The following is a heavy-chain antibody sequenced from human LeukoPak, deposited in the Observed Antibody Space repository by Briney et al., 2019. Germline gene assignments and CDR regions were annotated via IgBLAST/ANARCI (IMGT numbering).Heavy chain of an antibody. Sequence: KPGGSLRLSCAASGFTFSNAWMSWVRQAPGKGLEWVGRIKSKTDGGTTDYAAPVKGRFTISRDDSKNTLYLQMNSLKTEDTAVYYCTTGPPLRYFDWCFDYWGQGTLVTVSS. V-gene: IGHV3-15*01. CDR2: IKSKTDGGTT. J-gene: IGHJ4*02. CDR3: TTGPPLRYFDWCFDY. CDR1: GFTFSNAW. D-gene: IGHD3-9*01.